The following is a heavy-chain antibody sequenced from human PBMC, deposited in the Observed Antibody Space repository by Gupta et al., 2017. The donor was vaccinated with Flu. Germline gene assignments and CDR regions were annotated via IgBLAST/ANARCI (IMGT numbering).Heavy chain of an antibody. D-gene: IGHD6-25*01. CDR3: ARLGSVTGDY. V-gene: IGHV3-21*06. J-gene: IGHJ4*02. Sequence: EVQLVESGGGLVRPGGSLSLSSGGSGFSLSDYPMNWVRQAPGKGLQWVSSIRTSPGYIYYADSVKGRFTVSRDNSKNSVFLQMDSLRVEDTAIYYCARLGSVTGDYWGPGILVTVSS. CDR2: IRTSPGYI. CDR1: GFSLSDYP.